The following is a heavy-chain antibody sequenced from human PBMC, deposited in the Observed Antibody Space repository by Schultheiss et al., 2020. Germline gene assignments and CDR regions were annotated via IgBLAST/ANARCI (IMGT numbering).Heavy chain of an antibody. CDR3: ARAKQWLAHDY. Sequence: SETLTLTCAVSGYSISSGYYWGWIRQPPGKGLEWIGEINHSGSTNYNPSLKSRVTISVDTSKNQFSLKLSSVTAADTAVYYCARAKQWLAHDYWGRGTLVTVAS. V-gene: IGHV4-38-2*01. J-gene: IGHJ4*02. CDR2: INHSGST. CDR1: GYSISSGYY. D-gene: IGHD6-19*01.